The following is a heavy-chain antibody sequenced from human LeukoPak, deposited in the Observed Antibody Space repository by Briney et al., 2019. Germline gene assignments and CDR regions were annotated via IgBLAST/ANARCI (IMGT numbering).Heavy chain of an antibody. CDR3: AMTGGYSYGYFDY. CDR1: GYTFTSYY. CDR2: INPTGSST. J-gene: IGHJ4*02. Sequence: ASVKVSCKASGYTFTSYYMHWVRQAPGQGLEWMGVINPTGSSTNYAQKFQRRVTMTRDTFTSTVYMELSSLRSEDTAVYYCAMTGGYSYGYFDYWGQGTLVTVSS. D-gene: IGHD5-18*01. V-gene: IGHV1-46*01.